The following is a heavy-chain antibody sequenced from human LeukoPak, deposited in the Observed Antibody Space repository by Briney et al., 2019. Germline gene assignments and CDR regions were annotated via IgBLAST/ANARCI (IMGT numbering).Heavy chain of an antibody. J-gene: IGHJ4*02. D-gene: IGHD3-10*01. CDR1: GFTFSRYS. V-gene: IGHV3-48*04. CDR2: IRRSSSTI. Sequence: GGSLRLSCAASGFTFSRYSMNWVRQAPGKGLEWVSYIRRSSSTIHYADSVKGRFTISRDNAKSSLFLQMNSLRAEDTAVYYCARDGGATMVRGVATYDSWGQGTLVTVSS. CDR3: ARDGGATMVRGVATYDS.